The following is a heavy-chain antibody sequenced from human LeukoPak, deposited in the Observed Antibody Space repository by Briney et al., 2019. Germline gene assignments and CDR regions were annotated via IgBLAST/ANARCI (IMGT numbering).Heavy chain of an antibody. CDR2: ISYDGSNK. CDR3: ARSYYGSGSYPSGFDY. Sequence: GGSLRLSCAASGFTFSSYAMHWVRQAPGKGLEWVAVISYDGSNKYYADSVKGRFTISRDNSKNTLYLQMNSLRAEDTAVYYCARSYYGSGSYPSGFDYWGQGTLVTVSS. J-gene: IGHJ4*02. V-gene: IGHV3-30-3*01. D-gene: IGHD3-10*01. CDR1: GFTFSSYA.